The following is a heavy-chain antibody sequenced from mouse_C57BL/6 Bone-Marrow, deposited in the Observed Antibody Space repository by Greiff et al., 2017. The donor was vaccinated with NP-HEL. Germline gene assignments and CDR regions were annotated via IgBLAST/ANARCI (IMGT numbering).Heavy chain of an antibody. CDR3: AREWGSAN. Sequence: QVQLQQPGAELVRPGTSVKLSCKASGYTFTSYWMHWVKQRPGQGLEWIGVIDPSDSYTNYNQKFKGKATLTVDTSSSTAYMQLSSLTSEDSAVYYCAREWGSANWGQGTLVTVTA. J-gene: IGHJ3*01. D-gene: IGHD1-3*01. CDR1: GYTFTSYW. CDR2: IDPSDSYT. V-gene: IGHV1-59*01.